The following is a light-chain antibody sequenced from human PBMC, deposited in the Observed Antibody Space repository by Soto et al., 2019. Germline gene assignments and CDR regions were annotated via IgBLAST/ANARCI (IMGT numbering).Light chain of an antibody. CDR1: QGVSRGY. J-gene: IGKJ5*01. CDR3: QHYGDSPPIT. CDR2: VVS. V-gene: IGKV3-20*01. Sequence: EIVLTQSPDTLSSSPGERATLSCRASQGVSRGYLAWYQQKAGQAPRLLIYVVSSSATGVSHRFSGSVSGTDFTLTISGLEREDVAMYYCQHYGDSPPITVGQGTRLEIK.